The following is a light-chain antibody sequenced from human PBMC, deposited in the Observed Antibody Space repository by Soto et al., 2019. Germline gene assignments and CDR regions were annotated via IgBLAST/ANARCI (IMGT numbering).Light chain of an antibody. CDR3: SSYTSSSTLV. J-gene: IGLJ1*01. Sequence: QSVLTQPASVSGSPGQSITISCTGTSSDVDSYNYVSWYQQHPGKAPKLMICEVSNRPSGVSNRFSGSKSGNTASLTISGLQAEDEADYYCSSYTSSSTLVFGTGTKVTVL. CDR2: EVS. CDR1: SSDVDSYNY. V-gene: IGLV2-14*01.